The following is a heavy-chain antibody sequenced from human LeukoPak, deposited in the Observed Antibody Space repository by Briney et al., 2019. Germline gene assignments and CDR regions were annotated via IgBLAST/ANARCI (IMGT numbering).Heavy chain of an antibody. CDR3: ARGRAAAGSGWFDP. V-gene: IGHV1-46*01. Sequence: ASVKVSCNASGYTFTTYNIHWVRQAPGQGLEWMGIINPSGGSTSYAQKFQGRVTMTRDTSTSTVYMELSSLRSEDTAVYYCARGRAAAGSGWFDPWGQGTLVTVSS. CDR1: GYTFTTYN. J-gene: IGHJ5*02. CDR2: INPSGGST. D-gene: IGHD6-13*01.